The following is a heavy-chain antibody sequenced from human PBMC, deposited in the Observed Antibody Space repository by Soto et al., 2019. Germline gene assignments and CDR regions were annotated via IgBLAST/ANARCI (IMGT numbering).Heavy chain of an antibody. V-gene: IGHV3-49*03. D-gene: IGHD3-22*01. CDR1: GFTFGDYA. CDR3: TRGPPHYYDSSGYIDY. CDR2: IRSKAYGGTT. Sequence: GGSLRLSCTASGFTFGDYAMSWFRQAPGKGLEWVGFIRSKAYGGTTEYAASVKGRFTISRDDPKSIAYLQMNSLKTEDTAVYYCTRGPPHYYDSSGYIDYWGQGTLVTVSS. J-gene: IGHJ4*02.